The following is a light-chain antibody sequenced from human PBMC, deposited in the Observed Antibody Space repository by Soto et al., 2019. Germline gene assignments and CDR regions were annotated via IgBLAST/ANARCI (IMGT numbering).Light chain of an antibody. CDR1: KLGDKY. CDR3: QTWDSSTAV. V-gene: IGLV3-1*01. CDR2: QDS. Sequence: SYELTQPPSLSVSPGQTASITCSGDKLGDKYACWYQQKPGQSPVLVIYQDSKRPSGIPERFSGSNSGNTATLTISGTQAIDEGDYYCQTWDSSTAVFGGGIKLTV. J-gene: IGLJ2*01.